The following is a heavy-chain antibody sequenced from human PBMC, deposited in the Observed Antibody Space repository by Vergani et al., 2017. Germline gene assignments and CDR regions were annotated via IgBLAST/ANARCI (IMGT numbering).Heavy chain of an antibody. CDR3: ARDWGPWDIVVVGNY. D-gene: IGHD2-2*01. CDR2: ISYDGSNK. Sequence: QVQLVESGGGVVQPGRSLRLSCAASGITFSSFAMHWVRQAPGKGLEWVAVISYDGSNKYYADSVKGRFTISRDNSKNTLYLQMNSLRAEDTAVYYCARDWGPWDIVVVGNYWGQGTLVTVSS. V-gene: IGHV3-30-3*01. J-gene: IGHJ4*02. CDR1: GITFSSFA.